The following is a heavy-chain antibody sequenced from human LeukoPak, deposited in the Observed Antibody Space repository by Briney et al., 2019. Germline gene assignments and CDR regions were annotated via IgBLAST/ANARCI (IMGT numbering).Heavy chain of an antibody. J-gene: IGHJ4*02. CDR3: ARDRDGKDY. CDR1: GFAFNTYW. Sequence: GGSLRLSCAASGFAFNTYWMSWVRQAPGKGLEWVANIGQDGTEKHHVDSVRGRFPISRDNAKNSVLLQMNSLRAEDTAVYYCARDRDGKDYWGQGTLVTVSS. CDR2: IGQDGTEK. V-gene: IGHV3-7*03. D-gene: IGHD1-1*01.